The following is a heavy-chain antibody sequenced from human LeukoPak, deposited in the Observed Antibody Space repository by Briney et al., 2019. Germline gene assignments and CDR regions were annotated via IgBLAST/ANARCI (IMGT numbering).Heavy chain of an antibody. CDR3: AKLAYSSSAVDY. CDR1: GFTFSSYG. D-gene: IGHD6-6*01. J-gene: IGHJ4*02. V-gene: IGHV3-30*18. CDR2: ISYDGSNK. Sequence: GGSLRLSCAASGFTFSSYGMHWVRQAPGKGLEWVAVISYDGSNKYYADSVKGRFTISRDNSKNTLYLQMNSLRAEDTAVYYCAKLAYSSSAVDYWGQGTLVTVSS.